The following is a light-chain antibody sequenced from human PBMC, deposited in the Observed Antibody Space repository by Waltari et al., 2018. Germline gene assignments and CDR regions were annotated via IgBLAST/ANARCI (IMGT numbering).Light chain of an antibody. CDR3: QQYQSYWM. V-gene: IGKV1-5*03. Sequence: IPMTQSPSTLSASVGDRVIITCRASQTVYDYLAGYQQKPGKAPQLLSSKASTLEGGVPSRFSGSGYGTEFTLTISSLQPDDLATYYCQQYQSYWMFGQGTKVEIK. CDR1: QTVYDY. CDR2: KAS. J-gene: IGKJ1*01.